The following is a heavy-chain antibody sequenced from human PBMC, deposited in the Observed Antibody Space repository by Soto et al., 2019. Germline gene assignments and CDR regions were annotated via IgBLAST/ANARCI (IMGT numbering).Heavy chain of an antibody. CDR3: ERDVESGSSQYYYYYYGIDV. CDR2: ISYDGSNK. Sequence: GGSLRLSCAASGFTFSSYAMHWVRQAPGKGLEWVAVISYDGSNKYYADSVKGRFTISRDNSKNTLYLQMKSLRAEDTAVYYCERDVESGSSQYYYYYYGIDVRGKGTKVTVSS. D-gene: IGHD1-26*01. CDR1: GFTFSSYA. V-gene: IGHV3-30-3*01. J-gene: IGHJ6*04.